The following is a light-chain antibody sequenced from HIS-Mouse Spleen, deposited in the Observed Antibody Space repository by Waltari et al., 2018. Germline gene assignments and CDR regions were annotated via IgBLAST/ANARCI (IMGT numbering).Light chain of an antibody. CDR3: QRYGSSPPYT. J-gene: IGKJ2*01. Sequence: TQSPGTLSLSPGERATLSCRASQSVSSSYLAWYQQKPGQAPRLLIYGASSRATGIPDRFSGSGSGTDFTLTISRLEPEDFAVYYCQRYGSSPPYTFGQGTKLEIK. CDR1: QSVSSSY. CDR2: GAS. V-gene: IGKV3-20*01.